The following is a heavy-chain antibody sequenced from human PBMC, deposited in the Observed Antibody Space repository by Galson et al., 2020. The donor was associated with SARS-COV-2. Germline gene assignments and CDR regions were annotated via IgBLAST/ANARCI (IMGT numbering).Heavy chain of an antibody. V-gene: IGHV4-31*03. Sequence: ASETLSLTCTVSGGSISSGGPYWSWIRQHPGMGLEWIGYIYFSGDTYYNPSLKSRVTISIDTSKNQFYLKLSSVTAADTAVYYCARDRYSSSWATFEHWGQGTLVSVSS. CDR2: IYFSGDT. CDR1: GGSISSGGPY. CDR3: ARDRYSSSWATFEH. D-gene: IGHD6-13*01. J-gene: IGHJ4*02.